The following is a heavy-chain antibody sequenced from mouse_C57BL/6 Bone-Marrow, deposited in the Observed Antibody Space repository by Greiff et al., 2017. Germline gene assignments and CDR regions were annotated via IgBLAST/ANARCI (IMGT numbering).Heavy chain of an antibody. D-gene: IGHD1-1*01. CDR2: IYPGDGDT. Sequence: QVQLQQSGPELVKPRASVKISCKASGYAFSSSWMNWVKQRPGKGLEWIGRIYPGDGDTNYNGKFKGKATLTADKSSSTAYMQLSSLTSEDSAVYFCARRNGSSYDYYAMDYWGQGTSVTVSS. J-gene: IGHJ4*01. CDR3: ARRNGSSYDYYAMDY. CDR1: GYAFSSSW. V-gene: IGHV1-82*01.